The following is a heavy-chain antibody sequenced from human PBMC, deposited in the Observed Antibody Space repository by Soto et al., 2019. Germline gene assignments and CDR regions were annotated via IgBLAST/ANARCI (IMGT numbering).Heavy chain of an antibody. D-gene: IGHD6-13*01. CDR1: GYTFTSYA. Sequence: AASVKVSCKASGYTFTSYAMHWVRQAPGQRLEWMGWINAGNGNTKYSQKFQGRVTITRDTSASTAYMELSSLRSEDTAVYYCAGSLGGSSWNDYWGQGTLVTVSS. CDR3: AGSLGGSSWNDY. J-gene: IGHJ4*02. V-gene: IGHV1-3*01. CDR2: INAGNGNT.